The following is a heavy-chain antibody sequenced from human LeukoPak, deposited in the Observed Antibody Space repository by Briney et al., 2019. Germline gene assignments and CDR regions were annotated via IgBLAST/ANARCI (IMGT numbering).Heavy chain of an antibody. CDR2: ISAYNGNT. CDR3: ARDDSYALDY. J-gene: IGHJ4*02. V-gene: IGHV1-18*01. Sequence: IXXXXXAPGXGLEWMGWISAYNGNTNYAQKLQGRVTMTTDTSTSTAYMELRSLRSDDTAVYYCARDDSYALDYWGQGTLVTVSS. D-gene: IGHD5-18*01.